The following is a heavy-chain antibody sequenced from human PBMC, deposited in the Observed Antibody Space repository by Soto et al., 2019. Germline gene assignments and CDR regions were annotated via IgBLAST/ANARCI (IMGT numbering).Heavy chain of an antibody. Sequence: SETLSLTCAVYGGSFSGYYWSWIRQPPGKGLEWIGEINHSGSTNYNPSLKSRVTISVDTSKNQFSLKLSPVTAADTAVYYCARWRGWETVNTYYYYYGMDVWGQGTTVTVSS. J-gene: IGHJ6*02. CDR1: GGSFSGYY. CDR3: ARWRGWETVNTYYYYYGMDV. V-gene: IGHV4-34*01. D-gene: IGHD4-4*01. CDR2: INHSGST.